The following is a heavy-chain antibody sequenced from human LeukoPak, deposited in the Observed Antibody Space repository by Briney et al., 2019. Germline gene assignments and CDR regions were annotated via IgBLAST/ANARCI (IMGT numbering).Heavy chain of an antibody. J-gene: IGHJ4*02. CDR2: ISHRGNT. Sequence: SGTLSLTCAVAGGSISRSNRWHWVRQSPGKGLEWIGEISHRGNTDYNPSLKSRVTISVDKTKNHFLLNLTSVTAADTAVYYCAREGSGKDLDYWGQGTLVSVSS. CDR1: GGSISRSNR. CDR3: AREGSGKDLDY. D-gene: IGHD2-15*01. V-gene: IGHV4-4*02.